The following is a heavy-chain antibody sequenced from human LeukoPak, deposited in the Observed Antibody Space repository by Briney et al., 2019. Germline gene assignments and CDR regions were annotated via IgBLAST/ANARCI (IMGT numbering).Heavy chain of an antibody. V-gene: IGHV3-30*02. CDR1: GFSFSTFV. Sequence: PGGSLRLSCAASGFSFSTFVMHWVRQAPGKGLEWVAVIRPDGSHISYVDPVKGRFTISRDNSNNMLYLQMNRLRAEDTAVYYCAKAGGIVATTSIDYWGQGTLVTVSS. CDR2: IRPDGSHI. D-gene: IGHD5-12*01. J-gene: IGHJ4*02. CDR3: AKAGGIVATTSIDY.